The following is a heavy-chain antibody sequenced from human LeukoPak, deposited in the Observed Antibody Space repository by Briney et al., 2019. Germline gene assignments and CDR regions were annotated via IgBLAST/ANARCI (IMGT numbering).Heavy chain of an antibody. J-gene: IGHJ4*02. D-gene: IGHD3-22*01. Sequence: SETLSLTCTVSGGSISRYYWSWIRQPPGKGLEWIGYIYYSGSTNYNPSLKSRVTISVDTSKNQFSLKLSSVTAADTAVYYCARDYYDSSGYYSFDYWGQGTLVTVSS. V-gene: IGHV4-59*01. CDR3: ARDYYDSSGYYSFDY. CDR2: IYYSGST. CDR1: GGSISRYY.